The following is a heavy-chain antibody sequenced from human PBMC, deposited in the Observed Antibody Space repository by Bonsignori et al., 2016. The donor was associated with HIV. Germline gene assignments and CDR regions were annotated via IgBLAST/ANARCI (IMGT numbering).Heavy chain of an antibody. D-gene: IGHD6-13*01. V-gene: IGHV1-8*01. CDR3: ARGLSRGIAAAGRGVGGYFDY. J-gene: IGHJ4*02. CDR1: GYTFTSYD. Sequence: ASVKVSCKASGYTFTSYDINWVRQATGQGLEWMRWMNPISANTGYAQKFQGRVTVTRNTSTSTAYMELSSLRSDDTAVYYCARGLSRGIAAAGRGVGGYFDYWGQGTLVTVSS. CDR2: MNPISANT.